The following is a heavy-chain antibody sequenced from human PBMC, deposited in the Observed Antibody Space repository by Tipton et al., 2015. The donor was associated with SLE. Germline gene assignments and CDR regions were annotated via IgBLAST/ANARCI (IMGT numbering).Heavy chain of an antibody. V-gene: IGHV4-31*03. Sequence: TLSLTCTVSGGSISNGGYHWSWIRPHPGKGLEWIGYIYYSGRTHYNPSLRSRVSISIDTSKKQFSLKLRSVTAADTAVYYCAREGSEARYMDVWGKGTTVIVSS. J-gene: IGHJ6*03. CDR3: AREGSEARYMDV. CDR1: GGSISNGGYH. CDR2: IYYSGRT. D-gene: IGHD3-10*01.